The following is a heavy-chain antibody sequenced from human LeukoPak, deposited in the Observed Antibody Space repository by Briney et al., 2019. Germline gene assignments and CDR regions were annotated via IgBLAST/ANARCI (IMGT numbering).Heavy chain of an antibody. CDR2: INQSGST. J-gene: IGHJ6*03. D-gene: IGHD3-10*01. V-gene: IGHV4-34*01. CDR3: ARAPTYYYGSGSYFYYYYYMDV. Sequence: SETLSLTCAVYSGSFSNYYWSWIRQPPGKGLGWIGEINQSGSTNYKPSLKSRVTISVDTSKNQFSLKLSSVTAADTAVYYCARAPTYYYGSGSYFYYYYYMDVWGKGTTVTISS. CDR1: SGSFSNYY.